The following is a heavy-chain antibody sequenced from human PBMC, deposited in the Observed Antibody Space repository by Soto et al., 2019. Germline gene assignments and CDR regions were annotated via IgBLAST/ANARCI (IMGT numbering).Heavy chain of an antibody. J-gene: IGHJ5*02. V-gene: IGHV2-5*01. D-gene: IGHD6-19*01. CDR2: IYWNDDK. CDR1: GFSLRTSGVG. CDR3: AKSGSSGWYGWFDP. Sequence: ASGPTLVNPTQTLTLTCIFSGFSLRTSGVGVGWIRQPSGKALEWLGLIYWNDDKRYSPSLKSRLTITKDTSKNQVVLTMTNMDPVDTATYYCAKSGSSGWYGWFDPWGQGTLVTVSS.